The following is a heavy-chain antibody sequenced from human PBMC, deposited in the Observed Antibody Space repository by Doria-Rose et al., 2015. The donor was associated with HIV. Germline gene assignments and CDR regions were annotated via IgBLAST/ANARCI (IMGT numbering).Heavy chain of an antibody. CDR2: ILSDDER. CDR3: ARIKSSRWYHKYYFDF. CDR1: GVSLSSPGMG. D-gene: IGHD6-13*01. V-gene: IGHV2-26*01. J-gene: IGHJ4*02. Sequence: QESGPVLVKPTETLTLTCTVFGVSLSSPGMGVSWIRQPPGKALEWLANILSDDERSYKTSLKSRLTISSGTSKSQVVLTMTDMDPVDTATYYCARIKSSRWYHKYYFDFWGQGALVIVSA.